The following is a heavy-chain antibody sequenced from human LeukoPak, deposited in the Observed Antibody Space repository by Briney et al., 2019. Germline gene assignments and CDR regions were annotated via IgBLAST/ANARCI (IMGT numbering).Heavy chain of an antibody. CDR2: IQQDGREK. CDR1: GFTFSRYW. D-gene: IGHD3-9*01. V-gene: IGHV3-7*03. Sequence: SGGSLRLSCAASGFTFSRYWLTWVRQAPGKGLEWVANIQQDGREKHYVDSVKGRFTISRDNAKNSLYLQMNSLRAEDTAVYYCARAADILTGGSFDYWGQGTLVTVSS. CDR3: ARAADILTGGSFDY. J-gene: IGHJ4*02.